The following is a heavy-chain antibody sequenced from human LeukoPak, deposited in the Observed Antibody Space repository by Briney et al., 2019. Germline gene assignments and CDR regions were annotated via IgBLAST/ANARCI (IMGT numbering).Heavy chain of an antibody. V-gene: IGHV1-18*01. CDR3: AREDLVGYSYGYSYYYYGMDV. J-gene: IGHJ6*02. Sequence: ASVKVSCKASGYTFTSYGISWVRQAPGQGLKWMGWISAYNGNTNYAQKLQGRVTMTTDTSTSTAYMELRSLRSDDTAVYYCAREDLVGYSYGYSYYYYGMDVWGQGTTVTVSS. CDR1: GYTFTSYG. D-gene: IGHD5-18*01. CDR2: ISAYNGNT.